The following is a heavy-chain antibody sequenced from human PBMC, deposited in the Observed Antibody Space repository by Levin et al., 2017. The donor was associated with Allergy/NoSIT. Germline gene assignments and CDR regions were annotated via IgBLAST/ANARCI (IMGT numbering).Heavy chain of an antibody. D-gene: IGHD6-19*01. V-gene: IGHV3-30*04. CDR2: ISYDGSNK. J-gene: IGHJ5*02. CDR1: GFTFSSYA. CDR3: ARDGHSSGWYSWFDP. Sequence: GGSLRLSCAASGFTFSSYAMHWVRQAPGKGLEWVAVISYDGSNKYYADSVKGRFTISRDNSKNTLYLQMNSLRAEDTAVYYCARDGHSSGWYSWFDPWGQGTLVTVSS.